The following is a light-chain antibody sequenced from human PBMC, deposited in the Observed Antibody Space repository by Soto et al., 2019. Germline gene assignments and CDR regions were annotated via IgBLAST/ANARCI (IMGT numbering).Light chain of an antibody. CDR3: QKYNGAPPLFT. CDR2: AAS. V-gene: IGKV1-27*01. J-gene: IGKJ3*01. Sequence: DIQMTQSPSSLSASVGDRVTITCRAGHDSGNSLAWYQQKPGQVPKLVIFAASTLQSGVPSRFSGSGSGTDFTLTINSLQPEAVATYYCQKYNGAPPLFTFGPGTKVDIK. CDR1: HDSGNS.